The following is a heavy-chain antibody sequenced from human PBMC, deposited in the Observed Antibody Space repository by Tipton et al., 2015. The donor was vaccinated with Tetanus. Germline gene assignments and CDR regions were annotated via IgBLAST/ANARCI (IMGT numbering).Heavy chain of an antibody. CDR3: AKRDNNDYYTGRDVFDV. D-gene: IGHD3-3*01. J-gene: IGHJ3*01. V-gene: IGHV3-23*01. Sequence: GSLRLSCAASGFTFASSAMNWVRQAPGKGLEWLSSLSENGANTLYADSVKARFTISRDNSKNTLFLQMSSLGADDTAVYYCAKRDNNDYYTGRDVFDVWGQGTMVTVSS. CDR1: GFTFASSA. CDR2: LSENGANT.